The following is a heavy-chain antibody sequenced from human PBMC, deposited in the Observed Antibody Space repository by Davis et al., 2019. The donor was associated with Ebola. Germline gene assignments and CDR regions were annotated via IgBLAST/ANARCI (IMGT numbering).Heavy chain of an antibody. J-gene: IGHJ6*02. CDR2: INSDGSST. CDR1: GFTFSSYW. V-gene: IGHV3-74*01. D-gene: IGHD1-26*01. Sequence: GSLRLSCAASGFTFSSYWMHWVRHAPGKGLIWVSRINSDGSSTSYADSVKGRFTISRDNAKNTLYLQMNSLRAEDTAVYYCASYGSYYYYGMDVWGQGTTVTVSS. CDR3: ASYGSYYYYGMDV.